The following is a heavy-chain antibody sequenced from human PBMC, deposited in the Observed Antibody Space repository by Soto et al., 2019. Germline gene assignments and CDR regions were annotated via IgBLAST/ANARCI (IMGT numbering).Heavy chain of an antibody. V-gene: IGHV1-18*01. CDR2: ISAYNGNT. J-gene: IGHJ4*02. Sequence: QVQLVQSGAEVKKPGASVKVSCKASGYTFTSYGISWVRQAPGQGLEWMGWISAYNGNTNYAQKLQGRVTMTTDTSTSTANMELRSLRSDDAAVYYCARDDRVGYGDYLIDYWGQGTLVTVSS. D-gene: IGHD4-17*01. CDR1: GYTFTSYG. CDR3: ARDDRVGYGDYLIDY.